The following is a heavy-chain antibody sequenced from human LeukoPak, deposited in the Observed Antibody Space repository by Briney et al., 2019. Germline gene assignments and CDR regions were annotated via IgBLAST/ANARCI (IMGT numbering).Heavy chain of an antibody. D-gene: IGHD3-3*01. V-gene: IGHV3-64*01. CDR3: ARDTNREQDI. J-gene: IGHJ6*02. CDR1: GFTFSSYS. CDR2: ISSNGGKT. Sequence: GGSLRLSCAASGFTFSSYSMNWVRQAPGKGLEYVSAISSNGGKTHYTNSVKGRITISRDNSKNTVYLQMGSLSTEDTAVYYCARDTNREQDIWGQGTTVTVSS.